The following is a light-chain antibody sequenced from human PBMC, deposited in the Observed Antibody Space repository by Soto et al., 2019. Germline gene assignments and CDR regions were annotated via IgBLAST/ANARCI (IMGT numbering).Light chain of an antibody. CDR2: DAS. CDR1: QSVSSY. Sequence: EIVLTQSPATLSLSPGERATLSCRASQSVSSYLAWYQQKPGQAPRLLIYDASNRATGIPARFSGSGSGTDFTLPNRKPEAGGFGGLYCQQRSNWPPITFGQGTRLEIK. CDR3: QQRSNWPPIT. V-gene: IGKV3-11*01. J-gene: IGKJ5*01.